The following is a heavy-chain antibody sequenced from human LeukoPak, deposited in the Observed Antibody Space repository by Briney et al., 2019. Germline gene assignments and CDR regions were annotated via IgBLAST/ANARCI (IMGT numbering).Heavy chain of an antibody. CDR1: GFTFSSYA. D-gene: IGHD5-12*01. J-gene: IGHJ4*02. Sequence: PGRSLRLSCAASGFTFSSYAMHWVRQAPGKGLEWVAVMSYDGSNKYYADSVKGRFTISRDNSKNTLYLQMNSLRAEDTAVYYCARDFEEIVATIIGDYWGQGTLVTVSS. V-gene: IGHV3-30*01. CDR3: ARDFEEIVATIIGDY. CDR2: MSYDGSNK.